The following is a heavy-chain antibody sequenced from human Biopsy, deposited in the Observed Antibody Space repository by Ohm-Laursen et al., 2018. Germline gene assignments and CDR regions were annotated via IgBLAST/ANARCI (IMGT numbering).Heavy chain of an antibody. Sequence: SVKVSCKASGVTFDTYAFGRVRQAPGQGLEWVGSSIPLFNTANYADKFQGRVTLTADKSTTTAYMELSSLRSEDTAIYYCARFPLGAYDDSGSYRAVEHWYFDLWGRGTLVTVSS. CDR1: GVTFDTYA. CDR3: ARFPLGAYDDSGSYRAVEHWYFDL. D-gene: IGHD3-22*01. CDR2: SIPLFNTA. J-gene: IGHJ2*01. V-gene: IGHV1-69*06.